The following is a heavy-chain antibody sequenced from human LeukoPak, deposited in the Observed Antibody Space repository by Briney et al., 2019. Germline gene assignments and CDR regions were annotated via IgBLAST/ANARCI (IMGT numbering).Heavy chain of an antibody. CDR2: IYYSGST. D-gene: IGHD2-15*01. J-gene: IGHJ6*03. V-gene: IGHV4-59*01. CDR3: ARAQSQFRAASNGNYYYYMDV. CDR1: GGSISSYY. Sequence: TSETLSLTCTVSGGSISSYYWSWIRQPPGKGLEWIGYIYYSGSTNYNPSLKSRVTISVDTSKNQFSLKLSSVTAADTAVYYCARAQSQFRAASNGNYYYYMDVWGKGTTVTVSS.